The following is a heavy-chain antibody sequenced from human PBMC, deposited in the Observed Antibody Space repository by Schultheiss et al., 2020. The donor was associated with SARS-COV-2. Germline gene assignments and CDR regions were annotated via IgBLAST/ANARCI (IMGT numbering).Heavy chain of an antibody. D-gene: IGHD3-22*01. CDR1: GLTFSSYA. CDR2: ISYDGSNK. Sequence: GGSLRLSCAASGLTFSSYAMHWVRQAPGKGLEWVAVISYDGSNKYYADSVKGRFTISRDNSKNTLYLQMNSLRAEDKAVYYCARAGLYDSSGYYYSCADYWGQGTLVTVSS. J-gene: IGHJ4*02. CDR3: ARAGLYDSSGYYYSCADY. V-gene: IGHV3-30*01.